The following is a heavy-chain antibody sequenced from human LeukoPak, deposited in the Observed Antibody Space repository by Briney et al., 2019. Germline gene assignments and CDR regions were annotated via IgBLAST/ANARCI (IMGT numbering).Heavy chain of an antibody. Sequence: PSGTLSLTCTVSGGSISSYYWSWIRQPPGKGLEWIGYIYYSGSTNYNPSLKSRVTISVDTSKNQFSLKLSSVTAADTAVYYCAVLSGYYFDYWGQGTLVTVSS. D-gene: IGHD3-3*01. CDR1: GGSISSYY. CDR3: AVLSGYYFDY. J-gene: IGHJ4*02. V-gene: IGHV4-59*01. CDR2: IYYSGST.